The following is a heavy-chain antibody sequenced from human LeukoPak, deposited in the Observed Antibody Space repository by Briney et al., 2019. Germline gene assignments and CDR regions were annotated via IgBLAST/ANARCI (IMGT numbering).Heavy chain of an antibody. J-gene: IGHJ4*02. CDR1: GGSISSGDYY. CDR3: ARDHYYDSSGTRNFDY. Sequence: PSQTLSLTCTVSGGSISSGDYYWSWIRQPPGKGLEWIGYIYYSGSTYYNPSLKSRVTISVGTSKNQFSLKLSPVTAADTAVYYCARDHYYDSSGTRNFDYWGQGTLVTVSS. D-gene: IGHD3-22*01. V-gene: IGHV4-30-4*08. CDR2: IYYSGST.